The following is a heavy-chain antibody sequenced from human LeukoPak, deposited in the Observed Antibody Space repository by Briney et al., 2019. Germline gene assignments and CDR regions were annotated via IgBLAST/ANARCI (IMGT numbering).Heavy chain of an antibody. J-gene: IGHJ4*02. CDR2: IYSGGST. CDR1: GFTVSSNY. D-gene: IGHD6-19*01. Sequence: GGSLRLSCAASGFTVSSNYMSWVRQAPGKGLEWVSVIYSGGSTYYADSVKGRFTISRDNSKNTLYLQMNSLRAEDTAVYYCARDYEYSSAYGYWGQGTLVTVSS. V-gene: IGHV3-53*01. CDR3: ARDYEYSSAYGY.